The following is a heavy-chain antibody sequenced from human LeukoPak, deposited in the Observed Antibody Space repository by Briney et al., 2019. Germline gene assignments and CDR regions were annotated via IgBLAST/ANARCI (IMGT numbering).Heavy chain of an antibody. V-gene: IGHV1-46*01. J-gene: IGHJ4*02. CDR3: ASALKRGSAGTLIDH. CDR1: GYTFTSYY. CDR2: INPSGGST. Sequence: ASVTVSCKASGYTFTSYYMHWVRQAPGQGLEWMGIINPSGGSTSYAQKFQGRVTMTRDTSTSTVYMELSSLRSEDTAVYYCASALKRGSAGTLIDHWGQGTLVTVSS. D-gene: IGHD6-13*01.